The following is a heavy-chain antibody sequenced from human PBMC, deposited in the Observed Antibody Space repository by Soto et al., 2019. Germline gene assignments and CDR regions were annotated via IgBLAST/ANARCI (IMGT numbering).Heavy chain of an antibody. D-gene: IGHD5-18*01. CDR1: NESMSSGGYF. CDR3: ARGGGYTASGGNRGFWFVP. J-gene: IGHJ5*02. Sequence: PSETLSLTCTVSNESMSSGGYFWVWIRQHPGKGLEWIGHISSSGSANPNPSLKSRVSMSVDSSNNQFSLKLTSVTVADTAVYYCARGGGYTASGGNRGFWFVPWGQGTLVTVSS. CDR2: ISSSGSA. V-gene: IGHV4-31*03.